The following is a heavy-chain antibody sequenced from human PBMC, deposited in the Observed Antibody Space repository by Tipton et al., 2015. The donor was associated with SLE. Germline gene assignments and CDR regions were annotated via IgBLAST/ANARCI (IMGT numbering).Heavy chain of an antibody. CDR3: ARAYDFRSYYYMDV. CDR1: GLTFSSYW. CDR2: INSDGSST. V-gene: IGHV3-74*01. Sequence: SLRLSCAASGLTFSSYWMHWVRQAPGKGLVWVSRINSDGSSTSYADSVKGRFTISRDNVKNTVYLQINSLRAEDTAVYYCARAYDFRSYYYMDVWGKGTTVTVSS. J-gene: IGHJ6*03. D-gene: IGHD3-3*01.